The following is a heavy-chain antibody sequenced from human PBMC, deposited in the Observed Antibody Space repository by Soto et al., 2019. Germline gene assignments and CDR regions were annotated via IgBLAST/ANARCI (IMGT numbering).Heavy chain of an antibody. J-gene: IGHJ6*02. CDR3: ASDPSLAPYVMDV. Sequence: QVQLQESGPGLVKPSQTLSLTCTVSGGSISSGDYSWSWIRQPPGKGLEWIGYIYYSGSTYYNPSLKSRVTISIDTSQNQFSLRLNSVTAADTAVYYCASDPSLAPYVMDVWGQGTTVTVSS. V-gene: IGHV4-30-4*01. CDR1: GGSISSGDYS. CDR2: IYYSGST.